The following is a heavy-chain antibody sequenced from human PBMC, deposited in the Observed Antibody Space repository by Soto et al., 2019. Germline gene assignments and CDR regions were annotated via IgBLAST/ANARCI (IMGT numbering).Heavy chain of an antibody. CDR1: GYTFTSYG. V-gene: IGHV1-18*01. J-gene: IGHJ6*03. CDR2: ISAYNGNT. Sequence: QVPLVQSGAEVKKPGASVKVSCKASGYTFTSYGISWVRQAPGQGREWMGWISAYNGNTNYAQKLQGRVTMTTDTSTSTAYMELRSLRSDDTAVYYCARDPPGRPYYYYYMDVWGKGTTVTVSS. CDR3: ARDPPGRPYYYYYMDV.